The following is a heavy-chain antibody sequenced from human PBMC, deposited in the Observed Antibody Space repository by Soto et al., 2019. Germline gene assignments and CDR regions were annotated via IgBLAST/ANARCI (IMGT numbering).Heavy chain of an antibody. CDR1: GYTFTAYY. J-gene: IGHJ6*02. D-gene: IGHD3-10*01. Sequence: QVQLVQSGAEVKEPGDSVRVSCEASGYTFTAYYIHWVRQAPGQGLEWMGWINPKFGDTTYAQDFQGRVSMTRDMSMRTVYMDLRRLTSDDTAIYYRARNMDYYYGPGSGNGHGFWGQGTTVTVFS. V-gene: IGHV1-2*02. CDR2: INPKFGDT. CDR3: ARNMDYYYGPGSGNGHGF.